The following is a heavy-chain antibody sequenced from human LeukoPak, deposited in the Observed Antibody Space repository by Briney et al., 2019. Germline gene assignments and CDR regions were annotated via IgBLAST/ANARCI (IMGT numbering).Heavy chain of an antibody. J-gene: IGHJ5*02. V-gene: IGHV4-39*07. Sequence: SETLSLTCSVSGGSISSGPSYWAWIRQPPGQGLEWIASVSYVGSTYYNSSLKSRLTISIDTSRNDFSLKLTSVTAADTAVYYRAKAPHARTLESLNWFDPWGQGTLVTVSS. CDR2: VSYVGST. CDR1: GGSISSGPSY. D-gene: IGHD1-1*01. CDR3: AKAPHARTLESLNWFDP.